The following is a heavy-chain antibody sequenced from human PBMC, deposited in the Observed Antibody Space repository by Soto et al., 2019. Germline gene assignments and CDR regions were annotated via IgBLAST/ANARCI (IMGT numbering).Heavy chain of an antibody. CDR1: GFTFSSYS. D-gene: IGHD6-19*01. Sequence: PGGSLRLSCAASGFTFSSYSMNWVRQAPGKGLEWVSYISSSSSTIYYADSVKGRFTISRDNAKNSLYLPMNSLRAEDTAVYYCARAGYSSGWHGCLGCDYFDYWGQGTLVTVSS. V-gene: IGHV3-48*01. CDR3: ARAGYSSGWHGCLGCDYFDY. CDR2: ISSSSSTI. J-gene: IGHJ4*02.